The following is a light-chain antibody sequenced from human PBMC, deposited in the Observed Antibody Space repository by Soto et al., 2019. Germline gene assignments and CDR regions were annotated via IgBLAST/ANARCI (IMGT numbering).Light chain of an antibody. CDR1: QSVSSSY. J-gene: IGKJ2*01. Sequence: EIVLTQSPGTLYLSPGERATLSCRASQSVSSSYVAWYQQKPGQAPRLRIYGASSRDNGIPDSFSGSGFGTDFTLTIRRLEPEDFAVYYCQQYGSSPYTFGQGNKLEI. CDR3: QQYGSSPYT. CDR2: GAS. V-gene: IGKV3-20*01.